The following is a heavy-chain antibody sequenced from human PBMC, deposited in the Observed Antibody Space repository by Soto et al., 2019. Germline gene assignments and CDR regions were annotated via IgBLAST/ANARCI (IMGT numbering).Heavy chain of an antibody. J-gene: IGHJ3*01. Sequence: QLQLQESGPGLVKPSETLSLTCTASGDTISSSDYYWGWIRQPPGRGLEWIENIFYSGTTYYNPSLKSRVTISVDTSRNQFSLKLSSVTAADTAVYYCARRTDYGDYSDAFDVWGHGSMVTVSS. CDR3: ARRTDYGDYSDAFDV. CDR1: GDTISSSDYY. D-gene: IGHD4-17*01. V-gene: IGHV4-39*01. CDR2: IFYSGTT.